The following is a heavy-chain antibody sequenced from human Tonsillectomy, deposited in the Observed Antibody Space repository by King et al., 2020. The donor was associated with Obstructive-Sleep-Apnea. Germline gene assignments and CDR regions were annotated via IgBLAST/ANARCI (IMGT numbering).Heavy chain of an antibody. CDR2: MSGGGVST. Sequence: DVQLVESGGGLVQPGGSLRLSCAASGFTFSSYAMSWVRQAPGKGLEWVSAMSGGGVSTYYADSVKGQFTISRDNSKNTLYLQMNSLRAEDTAVYYCAKPLYYYDSSGYSDWGQGTLVTVSS. CDR3: AKPLYYYDSSGYSD. D-gene: IGHD3-22*01. J-gene: IGHJ4*02. V-gene: IGHV3-23*04. CDR1: GFTFSSYA.